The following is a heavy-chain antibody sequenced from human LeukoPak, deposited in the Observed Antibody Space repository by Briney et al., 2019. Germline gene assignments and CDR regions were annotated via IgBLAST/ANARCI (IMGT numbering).Heavy chain of an antibody. J-gene: IGHJ4*02. V-gene: IGHV4-30-4*01. CDR3: ASGLAGGGSYHNIDS. Sequence: SQTLSLTCTVSGGSISSGDYYWSWIRQPPGKGLEWIGYIYYSGSTYYNPSLKSRVTISVDTSKNQFSLKLSSVTAADTAVYYCASGLAGGGSYHNIDSWGQGTLVTVYS. D-gene: IGHD3-16*02. CDR2: IYYSGST. CDR1: GGSISSGDYY.